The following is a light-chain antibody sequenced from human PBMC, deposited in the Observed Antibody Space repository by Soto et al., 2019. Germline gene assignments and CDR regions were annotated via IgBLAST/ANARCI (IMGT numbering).Light chain of an antibody. V-gene: IGLV1-51*01. Sequence: QSVLTQPPSVSAAPGQKVTISCSGSSSNIGNNYVSWYQQLQGTAPKLLIYDNNKRPSGIPDRFSGSKSGTSATLGITGIQTGDEADYYCGTWDSSMSAWYVFGTGTKVTVL. J-gene: IGLJ1*01. CDR2: DNN. CDR1: SSNIGNNY. CDR3: GTWDSSMSAWYV.